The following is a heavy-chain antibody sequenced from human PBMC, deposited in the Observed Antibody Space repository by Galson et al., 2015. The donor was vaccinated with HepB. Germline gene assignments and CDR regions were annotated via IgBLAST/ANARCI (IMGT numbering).Heavy chain of an antibody. CDR1: GGSISSYY. CDR2: IYYSGST. V-gene: IGHV4-59*08. D-gene: IGHD2-15*01. Sequence: LSLTCTVSGGSISSYYWSWIRQPPGKGLEWIGYIYYSGSTNYNPSLKSRVTISVDTSKNQFSLKLSSVTAADTAVYYCARQSYCSGGSCYPVRFDAFDIWGQGTMVTVSS. CDR3: ARQSYCSGGSCYPVRFDAFDI. J-gene: IGHJ3*02.